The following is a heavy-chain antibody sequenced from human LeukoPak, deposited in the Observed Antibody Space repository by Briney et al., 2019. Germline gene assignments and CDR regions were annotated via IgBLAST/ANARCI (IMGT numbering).Heavy chain of an antibody. CDR3: ARGRVSSSTYYSTYYYYFYMDV. CDR2: VDHTGST. CDR1: DDSITLYY. Sequence: SSETLSLTCTVSDDSITLYYWTWIRQPPGKGLEWIGYVDHTGSTNFNPSLNGRVTISRDTSKNHFSLRLRSVTAADTAVYFCARGRVSSSTYYSTYYYYFYMDVWGKGTTVTVSS. J-gene: IGHJ6*03. V-gene: IGHV4-59*01. D-gene: IGHD3-22*01.